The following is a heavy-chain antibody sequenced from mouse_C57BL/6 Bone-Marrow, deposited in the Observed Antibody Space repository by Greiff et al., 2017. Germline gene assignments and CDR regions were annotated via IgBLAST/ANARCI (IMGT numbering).Heavy chain of an antibody. CDR1: GYTFTSYG. D-gene: IGHD2-14*01. V-gene: IGHV1-53*01. J-gene: IGHJ2*01. CDR2: INPGNGGT. CDR3: ARGRVRRRGDY. Sequence: VQLQQPGTELVKPGASVKLSCKASGYTFTSYGMHWVKQKPGQGLEWIGTINPGNGGTNYNEKFKGKATLTVDKSSSTAYMQLSSLTSEDSAVYYCARGRVRRRGDYWVQGTTPTVSS.